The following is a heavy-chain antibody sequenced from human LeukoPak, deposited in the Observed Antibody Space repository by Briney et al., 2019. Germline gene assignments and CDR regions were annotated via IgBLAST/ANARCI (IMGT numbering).Heavy chain of an antibody. CDR3: AKDQGQWLEPIDY. CDR1: GFTFSSYG. D-gene: IGHD6-19*01. J-gene: IGHJ4*02. CDR2: IRYDGSNK. V-gene: IGHV3-30*02. Sequence: GGSLRLSCAASGFTFSSYGMHWVRQAPGKGLEWVAFIRYDGSNKYYADSVKGRFTISRDNSKNTLYLQMNSLRAEDTAVYYCAKDQGQWLEPIDYWGQGTLVTVSS.